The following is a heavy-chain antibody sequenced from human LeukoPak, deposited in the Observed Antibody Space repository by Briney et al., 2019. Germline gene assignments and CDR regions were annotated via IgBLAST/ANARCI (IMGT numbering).Heavy chain of an antibody. D-gene: IGHD1-14*01. Sequence: PSETLSLTCAVYGGSFSGYYWGWIRQPPGKGLEWIGEINHSGSTNYNPSLKSRVTISVDTSKNQFSLKLSSVTAADTAVYYCARPVSNYFDYWGQGTLVTVSS. CDR3: ARPVSNYFDY. V-gene: IGHV4-34*01. CDR2: INHSGST. CDR1: GGSFSGYY. J-gene: IGHJ4*02.